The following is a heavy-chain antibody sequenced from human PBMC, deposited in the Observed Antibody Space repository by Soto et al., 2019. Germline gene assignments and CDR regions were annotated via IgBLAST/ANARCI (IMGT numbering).Heavy chain of an antibody. J-gene: IGHJ4*02. CDR2: INHSGST. D-gene: IGHD5-18*01. CDR1: GGSFSGYY. CDR3: ARRRIQLWSYYFDY. V-gene: IGHV4-34*01. Sequence: PSETLSLTCAVYGGSFSGYYWSWIRQPPGKGLEWIGEINHSGSTNYNPSLKSRVTISVDTSKNQFSLKLSSVTAADTAVYYCARRRIQLWSYYFDYWGQGTLVTVS.